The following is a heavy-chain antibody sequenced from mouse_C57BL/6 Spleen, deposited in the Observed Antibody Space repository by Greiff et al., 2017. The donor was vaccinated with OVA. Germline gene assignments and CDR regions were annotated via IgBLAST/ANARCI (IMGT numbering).Heavy chain of an antibody. CDR2: IHPNRGST. CDR1: GYTFTSYW. Sequence: VQLQQPGAELVKPGASVKLSCKASGYTFTSYWMHWVKQRPGQGLEWIGMIHPNRGSTNYNEKFKSKATLTVDKSSSTAYMQLSSLTSEDSAVYYCAPYYGSEGFAYWGQGTLVTVAA. J-gene: IGHJ3*01. V-gene: IGHV1-64*01. CDR3: APYYGSEGFAY. D-gene: IGHD1-1*01.